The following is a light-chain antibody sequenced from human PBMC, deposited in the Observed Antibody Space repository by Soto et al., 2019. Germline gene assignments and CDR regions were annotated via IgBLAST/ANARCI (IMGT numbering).Light chain of an antibody. J-gene: IGLJ2*01. Sequence: QSVLTQPPSVSGAPGQRVTISCTGNRSNIGAGYDVHWYQQPPGTAPKLLIYANVNRPSGVPDRFSGSKSGTSASLAITGLQAEDEADYYRQSYDSSLSGVVFGGGTKLTVL. CDR3: QSYDSSLSGVV. V-gene: IGLV1-40*01. CDR1: RSNIGAGYD. CDR2: ANV.